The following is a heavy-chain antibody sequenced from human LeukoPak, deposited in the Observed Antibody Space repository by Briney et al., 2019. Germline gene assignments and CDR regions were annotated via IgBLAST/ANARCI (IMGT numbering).Heavy chain of an antibody. D-gene: IGHD3-9*01. Sequence: GGSLRLSCAASGFTFSNAWMNWVRQAPGKGLEWVGRIKSKTDGGTTDYAAPVKGRFTISRDDSKNTLYLQMNSLKTEDTAVYYCTTHYDILTGFSTKVFDYWGQGTLVTVSS. CDR2: IKSKTDGGTT. CDR3: TTHYDILTGFSTKVFDY. J-gene: IGHJ4*02. V-gene: IGHV3-15*07. CDR1: GFTFSNAW.